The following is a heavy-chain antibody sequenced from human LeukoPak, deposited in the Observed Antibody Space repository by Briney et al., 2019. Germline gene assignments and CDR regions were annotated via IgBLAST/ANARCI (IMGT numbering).Heavy chain of an antibody. Sequence: ASVTVSCKASGYTFTGYYLHWVRQIPGQGLDCMGWINPNSGGTTYAQNFKGRVTMTWDTSISTAYMELSRLRSDDTAVYYCAREWELLRKYLYHWGQGTLVTVSS. D-gene: IGHD1-26*01. J-gene: IGHJ1*01. CDR3: AREWELLRKYLYH. V-gene: IGHV1-2*02. CDR2: INPNSGGT. CDR1: GYTFTGYY.